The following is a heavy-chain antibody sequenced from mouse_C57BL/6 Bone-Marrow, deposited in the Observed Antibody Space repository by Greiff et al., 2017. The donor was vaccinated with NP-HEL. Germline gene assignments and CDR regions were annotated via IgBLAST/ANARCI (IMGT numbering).Heavy chain of an antibody. D-gene: IGHD1-1*01. CDR2: IDPSDSYT. CDR1: GYTFTSYW. CDR3: ARGDGSSPDYCDY. J-gene: IGHJ2*01. Sequence: QVQLQQPGAELVRPGTSVKLSCKASGYTFTSYWMHWVKQRPGQGLEWIGVIDPSDSYTNYNQKFKGQATLTVDTSSSTAYMQLSSLTSEDSAVYYCARGDGSSPDYCDYWGQGTTLTVSS. V-gene: IGHV1-59*01.